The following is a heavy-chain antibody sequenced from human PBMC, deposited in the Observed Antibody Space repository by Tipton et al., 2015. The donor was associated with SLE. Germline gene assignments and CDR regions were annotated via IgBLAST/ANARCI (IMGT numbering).Heavy chain of an antibody. CDR3: ARDSMVKGFDY. J-gene: IGHJ4*02. V-gene: IGHV4-59*01. CDR1: GGSISSYY. Sequence: PGLVKPSETLSLTCTVSGGSISSYYWSLIRQPPGKGLEWIGYIYYSGSTNYNPSLKSRVTISVDTSKNQFSLKLSSVTAADTAVYYCARDSMVKGFDYWGQGTLVTVSS. CDR2: IYYSGST. D-gene: IGHD5-18*01.